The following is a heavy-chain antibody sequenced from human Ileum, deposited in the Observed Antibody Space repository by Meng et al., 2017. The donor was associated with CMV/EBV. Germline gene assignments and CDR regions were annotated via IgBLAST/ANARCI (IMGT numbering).Heavy chain of an antibody. CDR3: AREIVVVPAAMLYYYCMDV. V-gene: IGHV1-8*01. CDR1: VYILTSYV. J-gene: IGHJ6*02. Sequence: SVPVSFQSTVYILTSYVVNWVRPATGQGLEWMGWMNPNSGNTGYEQKFQGRVTMTRNTSISTAYMELSSLRSEDTAVYYCAREIVVVPAAMLYYYCMDVWGQGTTVTVSS. D-gene: IGHD2-2*01. CDR2: MNPNSGNT.